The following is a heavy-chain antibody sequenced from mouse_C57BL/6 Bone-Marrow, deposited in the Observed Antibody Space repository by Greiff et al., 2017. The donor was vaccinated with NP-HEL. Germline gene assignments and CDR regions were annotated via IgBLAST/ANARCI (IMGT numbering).Heavy chain of an antibody. V-gene: IGHV1-64*01. CDR3: ARRAYYSNLLYVDV. Sequence: QVQLQQPGAELVKPGASVKLSCKASGYTFTSYWMHWVKQRPGQGLEWIGMIHPNSGSTNYNEKFKSKATLTVDKSSSTAYMQLSSLTSEDSAVYYCARRAYYSNLLYVDVWGTGTTVTVSS. CDR2: IHPNSGST. CDR1: GYTFTSYW. J-gene: IGHJ1*03. D-gene: IGHD2-5*01.